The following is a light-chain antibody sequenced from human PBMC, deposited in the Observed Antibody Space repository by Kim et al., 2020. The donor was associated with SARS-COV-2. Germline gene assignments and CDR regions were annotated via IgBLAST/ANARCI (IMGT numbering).Light chain of an antibody. CDR3: QVWGSSTVV. V-gene: IGLV3-21*01. J-gene: IGLJ2*01. CDR1: NIESRS. Sequence: SYELTQPPSVSVAPGKTARITCGGNNIESRSVHWYQQKPGQAPVVVMYSDSDRPSGIPERFSGSNSGNTATLTISRVEAGDEADYFCQVWGSSTVVFGGG. CDR2: SDS.